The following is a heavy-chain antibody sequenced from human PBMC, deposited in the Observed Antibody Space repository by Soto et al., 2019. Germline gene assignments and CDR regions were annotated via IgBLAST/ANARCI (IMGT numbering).Heavy chain of an antibody. CDR1: GGSFSGYY. D-gene: IGHD2-2*02. CDR3: ARGQGIVVVPAAIDWFDP. V-gene: IGHV4-34*01. CDR2: INHSGST. J-gene: IGHJ5*02. Sequence: SETLSLTCAVYGGSFSGYYWSWIRQPPGKGLEWIGEINHSGSTNYNPSLKSRVTISVDTSKNQFSLKLSSVTAADTAVYYCARGQGIVVVPAAIDWFDPWGQGTLVTVSS.